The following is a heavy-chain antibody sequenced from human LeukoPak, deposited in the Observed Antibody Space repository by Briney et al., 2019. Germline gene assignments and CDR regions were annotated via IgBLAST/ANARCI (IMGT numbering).Heavy chain of an antibody. V-gene: IGHV3-30*02. J-gene: IGHJ4*02. CDR2: IRYDGSNK. Sequence: PGGSLRLSCAASGFTFDDYAMHWVRQAPGKGLEWVAFIRYDGSNKYYADSVKGRYTISRDNSKNTLYLQMNSLRVEDTAVYSCAKDPPYSRSWYYFDYWGQGTPVTVSS. CDR3: AKDPPYSRSWYYFDY. CDR1: GFTFDDYA. D-gene: IGHD6-13*01.